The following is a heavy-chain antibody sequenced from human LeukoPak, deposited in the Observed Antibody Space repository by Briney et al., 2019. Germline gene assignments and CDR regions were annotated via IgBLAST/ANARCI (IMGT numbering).Heavy chain of an antibody. J-gene: IGHJ4*02. CDR2: IYYSEST. D-gene: IGHD3-10*01. V-gene: IGHV4-59*01. Sequence: SETLSLTCTVSGASISSSYWSWIRQPPGKGLGWIGYIYYSESTNYNPSLKSRVAISIDTSRNQFSLRLNSVTAADTALYYCARAKIYYGSGIGYWGQGTLVTVSS. CDR1: GASISSSY. CDR3: ARAKIYYGSGIGY.